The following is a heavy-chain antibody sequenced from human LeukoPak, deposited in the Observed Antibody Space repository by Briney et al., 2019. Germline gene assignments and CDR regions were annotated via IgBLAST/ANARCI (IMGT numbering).Heavy chain of an antibody. Sequence: GGSLRPSCAASGFTFSSYWMSWVRQAPGKGLEWVANIKQDGSEKYYVDSVKGRFTISRDNAKNLLYLQMNSLRAEDTAVYYCARSPVDTAMDLYYYYYYMDVWGKGTTVTVSS. J-gene: IGHJ6*03. CDR3: ARSPVDTAMDLYYYYYYMDV. D-gene: IGHD5-18*01. CDR1: GFTFSSYW. V-gene: IGHV3-7*01. CDR2: IKQDGSEK.